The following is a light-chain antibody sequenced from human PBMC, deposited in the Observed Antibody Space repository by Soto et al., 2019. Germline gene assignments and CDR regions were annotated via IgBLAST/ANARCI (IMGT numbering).Light chain of an antibody. J-gene: IGLJ7*01. Sequence: QAVVTQSPSASASLGASVKLTCTLSSGHSSYAIAWHQQQPEKGPRYLMKLNSDGSHSKGDGIPDRFSGSSSGAERYLTISSLQSEDEADYYCQTWDTGIAVFGGGTQLTVL. V-gene: IGLV4-69*01. CDR2: LNSDGSH. CDR3: QTWDTGIAV. CDR1: SGHSSYA.